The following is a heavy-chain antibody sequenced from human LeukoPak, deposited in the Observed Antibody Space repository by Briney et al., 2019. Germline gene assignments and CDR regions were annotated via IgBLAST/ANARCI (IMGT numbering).Heavy chain of an antibody. V-gene: IGHV1-2*02. CDR3: ARDRFLEWLFDY. CDR1: GYTFTDYY. J-gene: IGHJ4*02. CDR2: ITPNSGAT. Sequence: ASVKVSCKASGYTFTDYYMHWVRQAPGQGLEWMGWITPNSGATKYAQKSRGRVSMTRDTSINTAYMELSRLRSDDTAVYFCARDRFLEWLFDYWGQGTLATVSS. D-gene: IGHD3-3*01.